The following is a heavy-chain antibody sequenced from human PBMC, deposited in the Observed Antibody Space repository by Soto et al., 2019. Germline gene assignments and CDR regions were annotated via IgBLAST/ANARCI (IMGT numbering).Heavy chain of an antibody. CDR1: GGSISSGGYS. D-gene: IGHD6-19*01. Sequence: SETLSLTCAVSGGSISSGGYSWSWIRQPPGKGLEWIGYIYHSGSTYYNPSLKSRVTISVDRSKNQFSLNLSSVTAADTAVYYCARAGGLGAVAVDYWGQGTLVTVSS. CDR2: IYHSGST. V-gene: IGHV4-30-2*01. CDR3: ARAGGLGAVAVDY. J-gene: IGHJ4*02.